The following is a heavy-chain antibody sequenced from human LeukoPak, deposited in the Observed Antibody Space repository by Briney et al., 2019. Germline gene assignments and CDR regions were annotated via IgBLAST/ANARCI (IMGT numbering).Heavy chain of an antibody. CDR2: INRNSGSI. D-gene: IGHD4-4*01. J-gene: IGHJ3*01. CDR1: GFTFSSHS. Sequence: GGSLRLSCAASGFTFSSHSMNWVRQAPGKGLEWVSSINRNSGSIFYADSVKGRFTISRDNAKNSLYLQMNSLRDEDTAVYYCARMDDYSANSRVWGQGTMVTVSS. V-gene: IGHV3-48*02. CDR3: ARMDDYSANSRV.